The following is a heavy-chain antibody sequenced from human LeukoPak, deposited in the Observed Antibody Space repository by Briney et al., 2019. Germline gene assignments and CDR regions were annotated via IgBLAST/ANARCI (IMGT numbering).Heavy chain of an antibody. D-gene: IGHD2-8*01. Sequence: ASVKVSCKASGYTFTSYYMHWGRQAPGQGLEWMGWISANNGDTNYAQNLQGRVTMTTDKSTSTAYMELRSLRSDDTAVYYCARGVWSDYWGQGTLVTVSS. CDR2: ISANNGDT. V-gene: IGHV1-18*04. CDR3: ARGVWSDY. CDR1: GYTFTSYY. J-gene: IGHJ4*02.